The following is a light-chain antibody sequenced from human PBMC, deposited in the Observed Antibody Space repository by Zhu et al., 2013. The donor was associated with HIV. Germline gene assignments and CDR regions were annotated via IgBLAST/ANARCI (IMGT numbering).Light chain of an antibody. CDR1: QGISSY. J-gene: IGKJ3*01. V-gene: IGKV1-9*01. Sequence: DIQMTQSPSSLSASVGDRVTITCRASQGISSYLAWFQQKPGKAPNLLIHAASTLQSGVPSRFSGSGSGTEYTLTISSLQPEDFATYYCLQHHSYPLTFGPGTKLDI. CDR3: LQHHSYPLT. CDR2: AAS.